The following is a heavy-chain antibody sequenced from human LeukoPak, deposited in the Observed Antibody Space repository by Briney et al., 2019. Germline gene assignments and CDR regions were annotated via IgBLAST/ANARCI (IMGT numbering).Heavy chain of an antibody. CDR3: ARADSVPAGDYHCWYMDV. CDR2: INPNTGGT. D-gene: IGHD2-2*01. CDR1: GYTFTGYF. J-gene: IGHJ6*03. V-gene: IGHV1-2*02. Sequence: ASVKVSCKASGYTFTGYFMHWVRQDPRQGLQWMGWINPNTGGTDYAQKFQGRVTMTRDTSISTVYMELSSLRSDDTAVYYCARADSVPAGDYHCWYMDVWGKGTTVTVSS.